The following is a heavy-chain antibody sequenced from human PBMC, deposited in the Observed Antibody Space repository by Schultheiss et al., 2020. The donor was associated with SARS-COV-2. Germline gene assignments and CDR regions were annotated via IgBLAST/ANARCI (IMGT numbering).Heavy chain of an antibody. CDR3: AREMGNDLYFDY. CDR1: GFTFSSYT. J-gene: IGHJ4*02. CDR2: ISYDGSNK. Sequence: GGSLRLSCAASGFTFSSYTIHWVRQAPGKGLEWVAVISYDGSNKFYADSVKGRFTISRDNSKNTLYLQMNRLRAEDTAAYYCAREMGNDLYFDYWGQGTLVTVSS. D-gene: IGHD7-27*01. V-gene: IGHV3-30*01.